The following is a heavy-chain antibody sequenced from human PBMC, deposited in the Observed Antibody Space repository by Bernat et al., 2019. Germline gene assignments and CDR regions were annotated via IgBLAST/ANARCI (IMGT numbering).Heavy chain of an antibody. D-gene: IGHD1-26*01. CDR1: GGSISSYY. V-gene: IGHV4-59*01. Sequence: QVQLQESGPGLVKPSETLSLTCTVSGGSISSYYWNWIRQPPGKGLEWIGYIYYSGSTNYNPSLKSRVTISVDTSKNQFSLKLSSVTAADTAVYYCARVYSGSYFDFDYWGQGTLVTVSS. CDR2: IYYSGST. CDR3: ARVYSGSYFDFDY. J-gene: IGHJ4*02.